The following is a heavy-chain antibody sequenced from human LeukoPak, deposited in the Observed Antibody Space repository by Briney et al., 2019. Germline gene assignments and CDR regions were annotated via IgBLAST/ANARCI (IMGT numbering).Heavy chain of an antibody. J-gene: IGHJ3*02. CDR3: ARGGSYLSAFDI. Sequence: PGGSLRLSCAASGFTVSSNYMSWVRQAPGKGLEWASIIYSGGSTFYADSVKGRFTISRDNSKNTLYLQMNSLRAEDTAVYYCARGGSYLSAFDIWGQGTMVTVSS. V-gene: IGHV3-53*01. D-gene: IGHD1-26*01. CDR1: GFTVSSNY. CDR2: IYSGGST.